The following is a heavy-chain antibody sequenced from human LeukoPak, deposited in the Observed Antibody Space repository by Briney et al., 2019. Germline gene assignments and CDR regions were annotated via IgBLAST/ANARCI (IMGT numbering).Heavy chain of an antibody. CDR1: GGSISSYY. V-gene: IGHV4-59*01. CDR2: IYNRGST. Sequence: SETLSLTCTVSGGSISSYYWSWIRQPPRKGLEWIGYIYNRGSTNYNPSLKSRVTISVDTSKNQFSLKLSSVTAADTAVYYCARDRPTTYYYDSSGYSFDYWGQGTLVTVSS. D-gene: IGHD3-22*01. J-gene: IGHJ4*02. CDR3: ARDRPTTYYYDSSGYSFDY.